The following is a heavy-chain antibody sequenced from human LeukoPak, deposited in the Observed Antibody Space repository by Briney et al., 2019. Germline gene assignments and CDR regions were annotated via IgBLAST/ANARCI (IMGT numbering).Heavy chain of an antibody. J-gene: IGHJ4*02. Sequence: SETLSLTCTVSGGSISSYYWIWIRQPPGKGLEWIGYIYYSGGTNYNPSLKSRVTISVDTSKNQFSLKLSSVTAADTAVYYCARAGRGYTYGIDFWGQGTLVTVSS. CDR1: GGSISSYY. CDR3: ARAGRGYTYGIDF. CDR2: IYYSGGT. D-gene: IGHD5-18*01. V-gene: IGHV4-59*01.